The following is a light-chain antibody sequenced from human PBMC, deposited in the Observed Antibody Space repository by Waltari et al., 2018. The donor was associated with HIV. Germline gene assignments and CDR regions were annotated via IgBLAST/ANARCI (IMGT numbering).Light chain of an antibody. CDR1: GGHSNYA. J-gene: IGLJ3*02. V-gene: IGLV4-69*01. Sequence: QLVLTQSPSASASLGASVKLTCTLSGGHSNYAIAWHQQQPEKGPRYLMKLNSDGSHSKGDGIPDRFSGSSSGPERYLTISGRRSEDEGDYYCQTWGAGILVFGGGTKLTV. CDR2: LNSDGSH. CDR3: QTWGAGILV.